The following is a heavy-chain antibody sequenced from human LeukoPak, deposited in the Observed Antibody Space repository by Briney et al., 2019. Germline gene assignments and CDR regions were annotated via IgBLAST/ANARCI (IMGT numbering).Heavy chain of an antibody. CDR1: GFTLSSYA. V-gene: IGHV3-23*01. J-gene: IGHJ4*02. CDR2: ISGSGGST. CDR3: AKDGRPSWYCED. Sequence: GGSLRLSCAASGFTLSSYAMSWARQAPGKGLEWVSAISGSGGSTYYADSVKGRFTISRDNSKNTLYLQMNSLRAEDTAVYYCAKDGRPSWYCEDWGQGTLVTVSS. D-gene: IGHD6-13*01.